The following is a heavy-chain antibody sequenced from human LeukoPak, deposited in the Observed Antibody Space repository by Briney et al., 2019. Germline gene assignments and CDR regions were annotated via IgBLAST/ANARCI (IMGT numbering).Heavy chain of an antibody. Sequence: GGSLRLSCAASGFTFNSYWMSWVRQAPGKGLEWVANMKQDGSEKYYVDSVKGRFTISRDNAKNSLYLQMNSLRAEDTAVYYCARGVVGVAGLVNYWGQGTLVTVSS. V-gene: IGHV3-7*03. D-gene: IGHD6-19*01. J-gene: IGHJ4*02. CDR3: ARGVVGVAGLVNY. CDR1: GFTFNSYW. CDR2: MKQDGSEK.